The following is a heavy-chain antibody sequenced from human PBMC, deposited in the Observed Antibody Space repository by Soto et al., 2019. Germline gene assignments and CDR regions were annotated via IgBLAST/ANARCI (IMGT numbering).Heavy chain of an antibody. CDR1: GYTFTGYY. J-gene: IGHJ6*02. CDR3: ARRYVCCYGSGTGPYYYGMDV. V-gene: IGHV1-2*02. CDR2: INPNSGGT. D-gene: IGHD3-10*01. Sequence: ASVKVSCKASGYTFTGYYMHWVREAPGQGLEWMGWINPNSGGTNYAQKFQGRVTMTRDTSISTAYMELSRLRSDDTAVYYCARRYVCCYGSGTGPYYYGMDVWGQGTTVTVSS.